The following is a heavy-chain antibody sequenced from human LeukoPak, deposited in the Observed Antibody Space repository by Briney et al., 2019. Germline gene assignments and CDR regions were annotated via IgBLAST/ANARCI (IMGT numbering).Heavy chain of an antibody. CDR3: ARTGVGVVVPAAMNYFDY. J-gene: IGHJ4*02. V-gene: IGHV3-30*03. CDR2: ISYDGSNK. CDR1: GFTFSSYG. Sequence: QPGGSLRLSCAASGFTFSSYGMHWVRQAPGKGLEWVAVISYDGSNKYYADSVKGRFTISRDNSKNTLYLQMNSLRAEDTAVYYCARTGVGVVVPAAMNYFDYWGQGTLVTVSS. D-gene: IGHD2-2*01.